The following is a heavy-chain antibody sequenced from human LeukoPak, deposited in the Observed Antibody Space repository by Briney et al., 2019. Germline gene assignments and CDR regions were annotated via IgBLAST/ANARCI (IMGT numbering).Heavy chain of an antibody. CDR3: ATGGSQQLYLGWRGTFDP. V-gene: IGHV1-46*01. D-gene: IGHD6-13*01. CDR1: GYTFTSYY. J-gene: IGHJ5*02. CDR2: INPSGGST. Sequence: ASVKVSCKASGYTFTSYYMHWVRQAPGQGLEWMGIINPSGGSTSYAQKFQGRVTMTEGTSTDTAYMELSSLRSEDTAVYYCATGGSQQLYLGWRGTFDPWGQGTLVTVSS.